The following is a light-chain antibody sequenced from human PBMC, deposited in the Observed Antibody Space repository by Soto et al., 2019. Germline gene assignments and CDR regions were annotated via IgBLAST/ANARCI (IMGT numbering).Light chain of an antibody. CDR1: QGIRSV. Sequence: AIQVTQSPSSLSASVGDRVTITCRTSQGIRSVLGWYQQKPGKVPKLLIYAASTLQSGVPSRFSGSGSGRDFTLTISSLQTEDFATYYCLLDYSYFWAFGQGTKVEI. CDR2: AAS. J-gene: IGKJ1*01. CDR3: LLDYSYFWA. V-gene: IGKV1-6*01.